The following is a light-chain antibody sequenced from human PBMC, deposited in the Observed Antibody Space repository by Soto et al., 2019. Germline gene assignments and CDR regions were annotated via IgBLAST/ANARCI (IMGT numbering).Light chain of an antibody. CDR1: QSITNH. Sequence: EIVLTQSPATLSLSPGERVTLSCRASQSITNHLAWYQHKAGQPSRLLIYDASNRATGIPARFSGSGFGTDFTLTISSLEPEDFAVYYCQHRGDWPPGATFGAGTRVE. CDR3: QHRGDWPPGAT. V-gene: IGKV3-11*01. CDR2: DAS. J-gene: IGKJ4*02.